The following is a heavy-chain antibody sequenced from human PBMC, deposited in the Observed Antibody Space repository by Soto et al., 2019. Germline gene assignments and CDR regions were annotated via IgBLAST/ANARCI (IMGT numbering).Heavy chain of an antibody. Sequence: QAQLVQSGAEVKKPGASVKVSCRASGYTFSSYGYAWVRQAPGQGLEWMGWISAYNGDTNYAQKFQDRVTLTTDTSTTTAYTELRNLGSDDTAGYYCARSGAYCTSITCLFDSFWGLGTLVTVSS. CDR3: ARSGAYCTSITCLFDSF. D-gene: IGHD2-8*01. CDR1: GYTFSSYG. CDR2: ISAYNGDT. J-gene: IGHJ4*02. V-gene: IGHV1-18*01.